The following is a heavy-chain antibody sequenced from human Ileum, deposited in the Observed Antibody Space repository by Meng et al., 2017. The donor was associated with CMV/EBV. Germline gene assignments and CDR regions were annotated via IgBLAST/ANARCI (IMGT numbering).Heavy chain of an antibody. D-gene: IGHD3-22*01. CDR1: GDSISSGDYF. CDR2: ITYSGTT. J-gene: IGHJ4*02. V-gene: IGHV4-39*07. Sequence: QLRLQESGPGVVKPSETLSLTCTVSGDSISSGDYFWGWIRQPPKGLEWVASITYSGTTYYNPSLKSRVTMSVDTSKNQFSLKLNSVTAADTAVYYCVRASITMIDYWGQGTLVTVSS. CDR3: VRASITMIDY.